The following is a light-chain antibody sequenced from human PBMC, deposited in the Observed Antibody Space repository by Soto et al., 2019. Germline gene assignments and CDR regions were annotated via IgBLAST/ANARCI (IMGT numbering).Light chain of an antibody. CDR3: QQYGISPLT. CDR1: QSISSNY. CDR2: GAC. V-gene: IGKV3-20*01. Sequence: DIVLTQSPGTLSLSPGERATLSCRASQSISSNYLAWYQQKLGQAPRLLIYGACNRSTVIPDRFSGSGSGKDFTLTISGLEPEDVAVYYCQQYGISPLTFGGGTKVEI. J-gene: IGKJ4*01.